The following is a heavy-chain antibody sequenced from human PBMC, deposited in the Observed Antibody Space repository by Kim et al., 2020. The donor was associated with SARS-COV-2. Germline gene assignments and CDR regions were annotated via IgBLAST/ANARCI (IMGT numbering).Heavy chain of an antibody. CDR1: GFTFSSYS. V-gene: IGHV3-21*01. Sequence: GGSLRLSCAASGFTFSSYSMNWVRQAPGKGLEWVSSISSSSSYIYYADSVKGRFTISRDNAKNSLYLQMNSLRAEDTAVYHCARDHPYSSGWEPYYYYGMDVWGQGTTVTVSS. CDR3: ARDHPYSSGWEPYYYYGMDV. J-gene: IGHJ6*02. CDR2: ISSSSSYI. D-gene: IGHD6-19*01.